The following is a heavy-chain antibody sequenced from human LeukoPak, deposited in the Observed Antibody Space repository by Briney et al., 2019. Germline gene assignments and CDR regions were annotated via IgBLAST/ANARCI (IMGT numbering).Heavy chain of an antibody. J-gene: IGHJ4*02. CDR3: AREDRDRYLVLDY. CDR2: ISSSSSYI. D-gene: IGHD3-10*01. V-gene: IGHV3-21*01. CDR1: GFTFSSYT. Sequence: SGGSLRLSCAASGFTFSSYTMNWVRQAPGKGLEWVSSISSSSSYIYYADSVKGQFTISRDNAKNSLYLQMNSLRAEDTAVYYCAREDRDRYLVLDYWGQGTLVTVSS.